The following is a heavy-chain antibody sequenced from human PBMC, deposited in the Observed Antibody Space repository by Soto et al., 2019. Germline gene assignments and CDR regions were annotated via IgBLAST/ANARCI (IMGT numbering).Heavy chain of an antibody. V-gene: IGHV4-34*01. CDR1: GGSFSGYY. D-gene: IGHD1-1*01. CDR2: INPSGST. CDR3: VMGGKMATTFFRKGAFHI. Sequence: SETLSLTSAVYGGSFSGYYWSWIRQPPGKGLEWIGEINPSGSTNYNPSLKSRVTISVDTSKNQFSLKLSSVTAADTAVFYCVMGGKMATTFFRKGAFHIWGQGTMVNVS. J-gene: IGHJ3*02.